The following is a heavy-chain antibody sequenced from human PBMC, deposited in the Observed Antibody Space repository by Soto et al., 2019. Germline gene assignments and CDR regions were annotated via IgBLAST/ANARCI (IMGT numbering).Heavy chain of an antibody. CDR3: TKDLWPYLPAGGEFDS. CDR1: GYTFTGYY. CDR2: INPNSGGT. D-gene: IGHD3-16*01. J-gene: IGHJ4*02. V-gene: IGHV1-2*04. Sequence: EASVKVSCKASGYTFTGYYMHWVRQAPGQGLEWMGWINPNSGGTNYAQKFQGWVTMTRDTSISTAYMELSRLRSDDTAVFYCTKDLWPYLPAGGEFDSWGQGTLVTVSS.